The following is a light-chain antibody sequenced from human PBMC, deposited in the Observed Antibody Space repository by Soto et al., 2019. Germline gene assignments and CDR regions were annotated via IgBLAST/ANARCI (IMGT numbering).Light chain of an antibody. CDR1: QSVSSSH. J-gene: IGKJ4*01. V-gene: IGKV3D-20*02. Sequence: EILLTQSPGTLSLSPGERATLSCRASQSVSSSHLAWYQQKPGQAPRLLIYDASNRATGIPAGFSGSGSGTDFTLSISSLQSEDFATYYCQQSYGTPLTFGGGTKVDIK. CDR3: QQSYGTPLT. CDR2: DAS.